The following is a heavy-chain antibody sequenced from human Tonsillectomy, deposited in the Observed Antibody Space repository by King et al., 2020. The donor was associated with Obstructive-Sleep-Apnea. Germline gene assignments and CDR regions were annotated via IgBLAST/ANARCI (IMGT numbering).Heavy chain of an antibody. D-gene: IGHD1-26*01. CDR1: GFTFSSYS. J-gene: IGHJ6*02. Sequence: VQLVESGGGLVKPGGSLRLSCAASGFTFSSYSMNWVRQAPGKGLEWVSSISSISSYIYYADSVKGRFTISRDNAKNSLYLQMNSLRAEDTAVYYCARDLRYSGSYYYYYGMDVWGQGTTVTVSS. CDR2: ISSISSYI. V-gene: IGHV3-21*01. CDR3: ARDLRYSGSYYYYYGMDV.